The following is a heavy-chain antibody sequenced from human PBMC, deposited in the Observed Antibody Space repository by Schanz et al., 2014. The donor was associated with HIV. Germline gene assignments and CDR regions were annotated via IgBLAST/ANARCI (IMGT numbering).Heavy chain of an antibody. D-gene: IGHD2-2*01. CDR2: MNPNSGYT. CDR1: GGSFSSYA. J-gene: IGHJ3*01. V-gene: IGHV1-8*01. CDR3: ARMSPSSTSYGDAFDV. Sequence: QVQLVQSGAEVKKPGSSVKVSCKASGGSFSSYAINWVRQATGLGLEWMGWMNPNSGYTGYAQKFQGRVTMTRHTPTSTAYMELSSLRSDDTAVYYCARMSPSSTSYGDAFDVWGQGTMITVSS.